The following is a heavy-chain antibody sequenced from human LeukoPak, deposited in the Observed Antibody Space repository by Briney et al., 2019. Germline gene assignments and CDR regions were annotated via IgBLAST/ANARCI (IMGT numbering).Heavy chain of an antibody. CDR1: GYSISSGYY. Sequence: SETLSLTCTVSGYSISSGYYWGWVRQPPGKGLGWIGSIYHSGSTYHNPSLKSRVTISVDTSKNQFSLKLSSVTAADTAVYYCASRSYYDFWSGYLVFDYWGQGTLVTVSS. V-gene: IGHV4-38-2*02. CDR3: ASRSYYDFWSGYLVFDY. D-gene: IGHD3-3*01. J-gene: IGHJ4*02. CDR2: IYHSGST.